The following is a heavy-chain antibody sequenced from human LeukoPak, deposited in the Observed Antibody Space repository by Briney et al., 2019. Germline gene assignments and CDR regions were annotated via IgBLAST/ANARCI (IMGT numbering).Heavy chain of an antibody. CDR2: IYYSGST. CDR1: GGSISSYY. J-gene: IGHJ6*02. Sequence: SETLSLTCTVSGGSISSYYWSWIRQPPGKGLEWIGYIYYSGSTNYNPSLKSRVTISVDTSKNQFSLKLSSVTAADTAVYYCAREDTIFGVVTAYYYYGMDVWGQGTTVTVSS. CDR3: AREDTIFGVVTAYYYYGMDV. V-gene: IGHV4-59*01. D-gene: IGHD3-3*01.